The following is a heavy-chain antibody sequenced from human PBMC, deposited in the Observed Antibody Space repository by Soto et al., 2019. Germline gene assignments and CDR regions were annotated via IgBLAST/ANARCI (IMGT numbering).Heavy chain of an antibody. CDR3: AKDGTYYDFWSGYPPTGYYFDY. CDR1: GFTFSSYA. Sequence: GSLRLSCAASGFTFSSYAMSWVRQAPGKGLEWVSAISGSGGSTYYADSVKGRFTISRDNSKNTLYLQMNSLRAEDTAVYYCAKDGTYYDFWSGYPPTGYYFDYWGQGTLVTAPQ. CDR2: ISGSGGST. V-gene: IGHV3-23*01. D-gene: IGHD3-3*01. J-gene: IGHJ4*02.